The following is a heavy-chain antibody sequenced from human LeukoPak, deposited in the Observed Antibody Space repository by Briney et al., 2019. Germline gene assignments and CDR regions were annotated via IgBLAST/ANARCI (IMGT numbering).Heavy chain of an antibody. CDR3: TVWFGELTH. CDR1: GYTFTDSY. CDR2: INPNSGGT. J-gene: IGHJ4*02. Sequence: ASVRVSCKASGYTFTDSYMHWVRQAPGQGLEWMGRINPNSGGTYYAQNFQDRVTMTRDKSINTAYMELTRLTSDDTAVYYCTVWFGELTHWGQGTLVTVSS. V-gene: IGHV1-2*06. D-gene: IGHD3-10*01.